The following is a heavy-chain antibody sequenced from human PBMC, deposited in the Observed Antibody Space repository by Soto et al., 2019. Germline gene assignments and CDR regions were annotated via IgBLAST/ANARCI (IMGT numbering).Heavy chain of an antibody. J-gene: IGHJ6*02. V-gene: IGHV3-33*01. CDR3: ERVDELYYYYGMDV. Sequence: GGSLRLSCAASGFTFSSYGMHWVRQAPGKGLEWVAVIWYDGSNKYYADSVKGRFTISRGNSKNTLYLQMNSLRAEDTAVYYCERVDELYYYYGMDVWGQGTTVTVSS. CDR2: IWYDGSNK. CDR1: GFTFSSYG. D-gene: IGHD1-26*01.